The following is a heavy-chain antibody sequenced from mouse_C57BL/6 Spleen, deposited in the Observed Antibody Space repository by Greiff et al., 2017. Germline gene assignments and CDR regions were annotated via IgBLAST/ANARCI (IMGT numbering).Heavy chain of an antibody. V-gene: IGHV1-64*01. D-gene: IGHD1-1*01. CDR1: GYTFTSYW. J-gene: IGHJ2*01. CDR3: ARCYYGSSPYFDY. Sequence: QVQLQQPGAELVKPGASVKLSCKASGYTFTSYWMHWVKQRPGQGLEWIGMIHPNSGSTNYNEKFKSKATLTVDKSSSTAYMQLSSLTSEDSAVYYGARCYYGSSPYFDYWGKGTTLTVAA. CDR2: IHPNSGST.